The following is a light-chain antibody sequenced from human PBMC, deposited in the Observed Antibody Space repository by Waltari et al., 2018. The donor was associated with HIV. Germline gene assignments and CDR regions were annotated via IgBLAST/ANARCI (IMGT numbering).Light chain of an antibody. CDR1: QSLFYRSNHITP. J-gene: IGKJ4*02. CDR2: CAS. V-gene: IGKV4-1*01. Sequence: IVITPSPDSLAMSLGERATIHFRSRQSLFYRSNHITPLAWYQQKPGQPPKLLISCASTRESGVADRFSGSGSGTEFTLTINSLQAEDVAVYYCQQFSLSPPLTFGGGTKVEI. CDR3: QQFSLSPPLT.